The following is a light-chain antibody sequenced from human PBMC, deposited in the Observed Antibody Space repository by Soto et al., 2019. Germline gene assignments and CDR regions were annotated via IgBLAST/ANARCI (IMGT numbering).Light chain of an antibody. Sequence: QSALTQPASVSGSPGQSITISCTGTSSDVGGYNYLSWYQQHPGKAPRVMIYEVSNRPSGVSNRFSGSKSGNTASLTISGLQAEDGADYFCSSYSTRGPPVFGGGTKLTVL. J-gene: IGLJ3*02. CDR3: SSYSTRGPPV. CDR1: SSDVGGYNY. V-gene: IGLV2-14*01. CDR2: EVS.